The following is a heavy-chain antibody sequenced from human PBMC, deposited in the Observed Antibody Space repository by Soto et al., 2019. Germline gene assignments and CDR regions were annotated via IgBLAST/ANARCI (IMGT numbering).Heavy chain of an antibody. CDR1: GFTFSSYG. V-gene: IGHV3-30*18. D-gene: IGHD2-15*01. CDR2: ISYDGSNK. J-gene: IGHJ6*02. CDR3: AKDKGYCSGGSCTGYYYYYGMDV. Sequence: GGSLRLSCAASGFTFSSYGMHWVRQAPGKGLEWVAVISYDGSNKYYADSVKGRFTISRDNSKNTLYLQMNSLRAEDTAVYYCAKDKGYCSGGSCTGYYYYYGMDVWGQGTTVTVSS.